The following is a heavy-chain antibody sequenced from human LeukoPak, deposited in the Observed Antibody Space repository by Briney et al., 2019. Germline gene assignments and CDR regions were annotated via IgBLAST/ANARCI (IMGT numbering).Heavy chain of an antibody. V-gene: IGHV1-46*01. CDR2: IYPRDGST. J-gene: IGHJ4*02. CDR1: GYTFTSNY. Sequence: ASVKVSCTASGYTFTSNYIHWVRQAPGQGLEWMGMIYPRDGSTSYAQKFQGRVTVTRDTSASTVHMELSGLRSEDTAVYYCARDQEGFDYWGQGTLVTVSS. CDR3: ARDQEGFDY.